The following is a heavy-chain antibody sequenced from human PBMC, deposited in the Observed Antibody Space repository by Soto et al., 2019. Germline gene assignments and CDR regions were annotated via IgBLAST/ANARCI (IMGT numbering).Heavy chain of an antibody. CDR3: ASRGPGGTFDY. CDR1: GYNFSTYA. V-gene: IGHV1-3*01. J-gene: IGHJ4*02. D-gene: IGHD3-10*01. CDR2: INAGNGNT. Sequence: GASVKVSCKTSGYNFSTYAIHWVRQAPGQRLEWMGWINAGNGNTKYLEKFQGRLTVSRDTSATTVFLELTGLTSEDTAVYYCASRGPGGTFDYWGQGTLVTVSS.